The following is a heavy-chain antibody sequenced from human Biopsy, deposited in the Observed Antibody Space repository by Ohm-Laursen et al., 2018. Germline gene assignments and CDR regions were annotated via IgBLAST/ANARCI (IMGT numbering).Heavy chain of an antibody. CDR1: SYTFTDYN. V-gene: IGHV1-2*02. CDR2: INCKTGAT. CDR3: ARDPLNGHKHFDY. Sequence: ESSVKVSCKVSSYTFTDYNIHWMRQAPGQGLEWLGYINCKTGATNYAQKFQGTVTMNRDTSISTAYLALGSLRSADTAIYYCARDPLNGHKHFDYWGQGSLVTVSS. J-gene: IGHJ4*02. D-gene: IGHD2-8*01.